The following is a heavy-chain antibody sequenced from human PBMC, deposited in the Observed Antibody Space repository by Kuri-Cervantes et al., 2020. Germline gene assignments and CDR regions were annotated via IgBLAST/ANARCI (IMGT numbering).Heavy chain of an antibody. CDR1: GFTFSSYW. CDR2: IKQDGSEM. V-gene: IGHV3-7*01. D-gene: IGHD2-15*01. J-gene: IGHJ4*02. Sequence: GESLKISCVASGFTFSSYWMNWVRQAPGKGLEWVANIKQDGSEMYYVDSVKGRFTISRDNVINSLFLQINSLRAEDSAVYYCAGEPRSLAYWGRGTLVTVSS. CDR3: AGEPRSLAY.